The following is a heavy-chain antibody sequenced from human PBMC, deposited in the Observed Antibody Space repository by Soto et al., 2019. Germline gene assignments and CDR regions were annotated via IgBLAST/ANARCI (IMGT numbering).Heavy chain of an antibody. J-gene: IGHJ4*02. V-gene: IGHV3-73*01. CDR1: GFTFSDSP. Sequence: GGSLRLSCVASGFTFSDSPVHWVRQASGKGLEWVGRIKTKPDNYATAYATSVKGRFTISRDDSKNTAYLQMNSLKTEDTAVYYCARPDLDYDYSPQWHFDYWGQGTLVTVSS. CDR3: ARPDLDYDYSPQWHFDY. D-gene: IGHD4-4*01. CDR2: IKTKPDNYAT.